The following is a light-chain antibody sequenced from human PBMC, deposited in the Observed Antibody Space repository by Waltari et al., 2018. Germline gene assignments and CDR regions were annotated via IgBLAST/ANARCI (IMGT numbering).Light chain of an antibody. CDR3: QQYERSPET. CDR1: QSVSSSY. Sequence: EIVLTQSPGTLSLPPGERATLPCRASQSVSSSYLAWYQQKPGQAPRLLIYGASYRATGIPDRFSGSGSGTDFTLTISRLEPEDFAVYYCQQYERSPETFGQGTKVEIK. J-gene: IGKJ1*01. V-gene: IGKV3-20*01. CDR2: GAS.